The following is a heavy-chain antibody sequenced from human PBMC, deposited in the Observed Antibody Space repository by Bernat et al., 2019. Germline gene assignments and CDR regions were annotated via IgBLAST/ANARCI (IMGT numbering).Heavy chain of an antibody. V-gene: IGHV1-18*01. CDR2: ISAYNGNT. D-gene: IGHD3-22*01. CDR1: GYTLTSYG. CDR3: AGGKYYDSSGYTIPYGMDV. J-gene: IGHJ6*02. Sequence: QVQLVQSGAEVKKPGASVKVSCKASGYTLTSYGISWVRQAPGQGLEWMGWISAYNGNTNYAQKLQGRVTMTTDTSTSTAYMELRSLRSDDTAVYYCAGGKYYDSSGYTIPYGMDVWGQGTTVTVSS.